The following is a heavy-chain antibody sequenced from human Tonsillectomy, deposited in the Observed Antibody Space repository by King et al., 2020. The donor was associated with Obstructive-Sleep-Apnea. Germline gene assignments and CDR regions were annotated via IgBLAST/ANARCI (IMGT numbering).Heavy chain of an antibody. J-gene: IGHJ1*01. CDR3: ARFVGYSYGSEYFQH. CDR1: NYSISSGYY. CDR2: IYHSGST. Sequence: VQLQESGPGLVKPSETLSLTCTVSNYSISSGYYWGWIRQPPGKGLEWIGNIYHSGSTYYNPSLKSRVTMSVDTSKNQFSLKLSSVSAEDTAVYYWARFVGYSYGSEYFQHWGQGTLVTVSS. V-gene: IGHV4-38-2*02. D-gene: IGHD5-18*01.